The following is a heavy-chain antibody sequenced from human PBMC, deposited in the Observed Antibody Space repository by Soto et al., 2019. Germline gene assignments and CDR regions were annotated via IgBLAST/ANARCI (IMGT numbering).Heavy chain of an antibody. CDR2: ISGSGGST. V-gene: IGHV3-23*01. J-gene: IGHJ4*02. CDR1: GFTFSSYA. CDR3: AKLPWQLLTTTYFDY. D-gene: IGHD2-15*01. Sequence: EVQLLESGGGLVQPGGSLRLSCAASGFTFSSYAMSWVRQAPGKGLEWVSAISGSGGSTYYADSVKGRFTISRDNSKNTLYLQMDSLRAEDTAVYYCAKLPWQLLTTTYFDYWGQGTLVTVSS.